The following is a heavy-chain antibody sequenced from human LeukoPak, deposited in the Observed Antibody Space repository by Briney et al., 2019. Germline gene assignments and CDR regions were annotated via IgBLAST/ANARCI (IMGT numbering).Heavy chain of an antibody. CDR1: GFTFSSYA. CDR3: AKRTYYYDSSGPSWFDY. Sequence: PGGSLRLSCAASGFTFSSYAMSWVRQAPGKGLEWVSAISGSGGSTYYADSVKGRFTISRDNSKNTLYLQVNSLRAEDTAVYYCAKRTYYYDSSGPSWFDYWGQGTLVTVSS. CDR2: ISGSGGST. J-gene: IGHJ4*02. V-gene: IGHV3-23*01. D-gene: IGHD3-22*01.